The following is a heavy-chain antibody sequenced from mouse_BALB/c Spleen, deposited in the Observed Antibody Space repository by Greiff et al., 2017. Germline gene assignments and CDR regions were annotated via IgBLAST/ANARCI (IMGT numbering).Heavy chain of an antibody. CDR1: GFTFTDYY. CDR2: IRNKANGYTT. V-gene: IGHV7-3*02. Sequence: EVQGVESGGGLVQPGGSLRLSCATSGFTFTDYYMSWVRQPPGKALEWLGFIRNKANGYTTEYSASVKGRFTISGDNSQSILYLQMNTLRAEDSATYYCARDTAYYAMDYWGQGTSVTVSS. CDR3: ARDTAYYAMDY. J-gene: IGHJ4*01.